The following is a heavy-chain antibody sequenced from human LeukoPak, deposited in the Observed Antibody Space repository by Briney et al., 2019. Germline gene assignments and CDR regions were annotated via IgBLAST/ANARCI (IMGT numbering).Heavy chain of an antibody. V-gene: IGHV4-4*07. J-gene: IGHJ4*02. D-gene: IGHD4-17*01. CDR2: IYSSGDT. Sequence: SETLSLTCSVSGGSINRYYWSWIRQPAGKGLEWIGRIYSSGDTNYNPSLKSRVILSIDTSKKQFSLKLNSVTAADTALYYCAMDQSGDYAFDYWGQGILVTVSS. CDR3: AMDQSGDYAFDY. CDR1: GGSINRYY.